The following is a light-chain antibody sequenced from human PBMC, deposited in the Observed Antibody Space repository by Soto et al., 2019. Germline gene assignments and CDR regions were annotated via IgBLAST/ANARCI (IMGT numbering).Light chain of an antibody. CDR2: DAS. CDR3: QQRRN. CDR1: QSVSSY. V-gene: IGKV3-11*01. J-gene: IGKJ3*01. Sequence: EIVLTQSPATLSLSPGERATLSCRASQSVSSYLAWYQQKPGQAPRLLIYDASNRATGIPARFSGSGSGTEFTLTISSLEPEDFAVYYCQQRRNFGPGTKVDIK.